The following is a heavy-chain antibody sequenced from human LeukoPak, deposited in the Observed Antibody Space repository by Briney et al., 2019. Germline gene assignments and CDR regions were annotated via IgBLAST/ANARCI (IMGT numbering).Heavy chain of an antibody. CDR3: AKGVRPVLAATYFDY. Sequence: GGSLRLSCEASGFRFRNHWMNWVRQAPGKGLEWVANIKEDGSEKYYVDSVKGRFTISRDNSKNTLYLQMNSLRAEDTAVYYCAKGVRPVLAATYFDYWGQGTLVTVS. CDR1: GFRFRNHW. D-gene: IGHD2-15*01. J-gene: IGHJ4*02. V-gene: IGHV3-7*03. CDR2: IKEDGSEK.